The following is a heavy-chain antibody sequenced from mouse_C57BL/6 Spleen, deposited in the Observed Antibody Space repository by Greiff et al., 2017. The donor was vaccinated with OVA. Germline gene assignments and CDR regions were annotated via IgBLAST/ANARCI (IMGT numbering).Heavy chain of an antibody. CDR3: ARDDGNYEGAMDY. Sequence: EVNVVESGGGLVQSGRSLRLSCATSGFTFSDFYMEWVRQAPGKGLEWIAASRNKANDYTTEYSASVKGRFIVSRDTSQSILYLQMNALRAEDTAIYYCARDDGNYEGAMDYWGQGTSVTVSS. CDR2: SRNKANDYTT. J-gene: IGHJ4*01. V-gene: IGHV7-1*01. CDR1: GFTFSDFY. D-gene: IGHD2-1*01.